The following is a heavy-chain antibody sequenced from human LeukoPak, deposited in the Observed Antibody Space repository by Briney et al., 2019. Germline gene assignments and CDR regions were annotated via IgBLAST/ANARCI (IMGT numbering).Heavy chain of an antibody. CDR2: IIPIFGTA. CDR1: GGTFISYA. CDR3: ARGERGYSGYELNDY. J-gene: IGHJ4*02. D-gene: IGHD5-12*01. V-gene: IGHV1-69*13. Sequence: SVKVSCKASGGTFISYAISWVRQAPGQGLEWMGGIIPIFGTANYAQKFQGRVTITADESTSTAYIELSSLRSEDTAVYYCARGERGYSGYELNDYWGQGTLVTVSS.